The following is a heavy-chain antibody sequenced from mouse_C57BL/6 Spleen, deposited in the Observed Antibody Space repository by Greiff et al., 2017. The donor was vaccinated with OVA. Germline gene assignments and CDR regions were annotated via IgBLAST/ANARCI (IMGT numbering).Heavy chain of an antibody. CDR3: ARMGITTVVEDWYFDV. J-gene: IGHJ1*03. D-gene: IGHD1-1*01. Sequence: QVTLKECGPGILQPSQTLSLTCSFSGFSLSTFGMGVGWIRQPSGKGLEWLAHIWWDDDKYYNPALKSRLTISKDTSKNQVFLKIANVNTADTATYYCARMGITTVVEDWYFDVWGTGTTVTVSS. CDR2: IWWDDDK. V-gene: IGHV8-8*01. CDR1: GFSLSTFGMG.